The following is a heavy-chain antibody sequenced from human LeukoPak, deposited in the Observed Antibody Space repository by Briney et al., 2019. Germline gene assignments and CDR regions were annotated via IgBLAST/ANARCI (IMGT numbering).Heavy chain of an antibody. CDR1: GGSISGGVYY. J-gene: IGHJ4*02. CDR3: ARRGSGSYYNFDY. CDR2: IYYSGTT. D-gene: IGHD3-10*01. Sequence: SQTLSLTCTVSGGSISGGVYYWSWIRQHPGKGLEWIGYIYYSGTTYYNPSHKSRVTISVDTSKNQCSLKLSSVTAADTAVYYCARRGSGSYYNFDYWGQGTLVTVSS. V-gene: IGHV4-31*03.